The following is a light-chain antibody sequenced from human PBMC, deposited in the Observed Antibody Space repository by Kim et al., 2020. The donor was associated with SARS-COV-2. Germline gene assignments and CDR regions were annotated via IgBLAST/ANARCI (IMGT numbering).Light chain of an antibody. Sequence: SYELTQPPSVSVSPGQTASITCSGDKLGDKYACWCQQKPGQSPVLVIYQDSKRPSGIPERFSGYNSGNTATLTISGTQPMDEADYYCQAWDSSNAVFGGG. CDR1: KLGDKY. V-gene: IGLV3-1*01. CDR2: QDS. CDR3: QAWDSSNAV. J-gene: IGLJ3*02.